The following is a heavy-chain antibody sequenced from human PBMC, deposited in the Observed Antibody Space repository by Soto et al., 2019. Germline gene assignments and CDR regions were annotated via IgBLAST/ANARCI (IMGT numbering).Heavy chain of an antibody. CDR2: ISAFNGDT. CDR3: ARDCIMATDCLPAS. J-gene: IGHJ5*02. Sequence: QIQLVQSGAEVKKPGASVRVSCKTSNYGFTSYGISWVRQAPGQGLEWMGWISAFNGDTYCAQKFQGRLTMTTDKSTTTAYMELRSLISDDTAVYYCARDCIMATDCLPASWGQGTLVTVSS. CDR1: NYGFTSYG. V-gene: IGHV1-18*01. D-gene: IGHD2-21*01.